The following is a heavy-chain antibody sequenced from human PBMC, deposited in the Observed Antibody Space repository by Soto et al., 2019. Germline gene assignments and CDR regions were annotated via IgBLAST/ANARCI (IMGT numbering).Heavy chain of an antibody. CDR3: ARDRERVTVNGGIALGAMEV. CDR2: VKLDGSAT. V-gene: IGHV3-7*03. J-gene: IGHJ6*02. CDR1: GFTFNYYW. Sequence: GGSLRLSCAASGFTFNYYWMTWVRQAPGKGLEWVANVKLDGSATFYADSLKGRFTISRDNAKNSVSLQMDSLRADDTAVYYCARDRERVTVNGGIALGAMEVWGHGTTVTVSS. D-gene: IGHD3-22*01.